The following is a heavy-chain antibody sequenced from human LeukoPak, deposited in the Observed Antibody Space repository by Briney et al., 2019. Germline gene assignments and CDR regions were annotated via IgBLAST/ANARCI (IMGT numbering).Heavy chain of an antibody. CDR1: GGSISSSSYY. J-gene: IGHJ4*02. CDR3: ARDRYCSGGSCYSGINYFDY. V-gene: IGHV4-39*07. Sequence: PSETLSLTCTVSGGSISSSSYYWGWIRQPPGKGLEWIGSIYYSGSTYYNPSLKSRVTISVDTSKNQFSLKLSSVTAADTAVYYCARDRYCSGGSCYSGINYFDYWGQGTLVTVSS. D-gene: IGHD2-15*01. CDR2: IYYSGST.